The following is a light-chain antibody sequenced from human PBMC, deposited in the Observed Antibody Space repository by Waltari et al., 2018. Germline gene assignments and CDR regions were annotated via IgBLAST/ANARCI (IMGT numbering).Light chain of an antibody. CDR3: SSKGGSNNLE. V-gene: IGLV2-8*01. J-gene: IGLJ3*02. CDR1: SRDVGSSTA. CDR2: EVS. Sequence: QSALTQPPSASGSPGPLVTISCTGTSRDVGSSTAVSWFQQPPGKAPKLIIYEVSKRPSGVPDRFSGSKSGNTASLTVSGPQAEDEADYYCSSKGGSNNLEFGGGTKLTVL.